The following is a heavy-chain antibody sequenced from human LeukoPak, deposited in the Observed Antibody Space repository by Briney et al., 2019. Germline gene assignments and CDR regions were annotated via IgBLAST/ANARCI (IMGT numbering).Heavy chain of an antibody. CDR2: ISSSGST. CDR3: AKIRGYSGYDLTSAFDI. J-gene: IGHJ3*02. CDR1: EFTFSSYA. Sequence: PGGSLRLSCAASEFTFSSYAMSWVRQAPGKGLEWVSTISSSGSTYYGDSGKGRFTISRDNSKNTLYLQMDSLRAEDTAIYYCAKIRGYSGYDLTSAFDIWGQGTVVTVSS. D-gene: IGHD5-12*01. V-gene: IGHV3-23*01.